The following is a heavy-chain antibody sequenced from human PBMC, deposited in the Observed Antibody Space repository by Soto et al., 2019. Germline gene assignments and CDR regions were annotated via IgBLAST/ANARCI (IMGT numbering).Heavy chain of an antibody. D-gene: IGHD6-19*01. Sequence: SVKVSCKAPGGTFSSYAISWVRQAPGQGLEWMGGIIPIFGTANYAQKFQGRVTITADESTSTAYMELSSLRSEDTAVYYCARAEGEYSSGWYGDWRPNYYYGMDVWGQGTTVTVSS. CDR1: GGTFSSYA. CDR3: ARAEGEYSSGWYGDWRPNYYYGMDV. J-gene: IGHJ6*02. V-gene: IGHV1-69*13. CDR2: IIPIFGTA.